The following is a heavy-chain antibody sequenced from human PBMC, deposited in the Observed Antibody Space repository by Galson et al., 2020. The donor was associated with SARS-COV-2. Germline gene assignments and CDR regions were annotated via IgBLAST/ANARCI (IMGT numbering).Heavy chain of an antibody. CDR1: GASISSGDYY. CDR3: VIDSGAYYDSTGYSAEYFQH. J-gene: IGHJ1*01. V-gene: IGHV4-30-4*01. Sequence: SETLSLTCTVSGASISSGDYYWSWIRQTPGKGLEWIGYTHSSGTTDYNPSLKSRLTLSVDTSKNQFSLILHSVTAADTAVYYCVIDSGAYYDSTGYSAEYFQHWGQGTLVTVSS. D-gene: IGHD3-22*01. CDR2: THSSGTT.